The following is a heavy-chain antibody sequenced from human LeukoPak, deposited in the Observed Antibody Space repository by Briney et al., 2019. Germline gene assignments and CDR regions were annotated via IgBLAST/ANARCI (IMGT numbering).Heavy chain of an antibody. CDR3: ARYVFAYYYGSGNNY. CDR2: IYYSGST. D-gene: IGHD3-10*01. J-gene: IGHJ4*02. Sequence: SETLSLTCTVSGGSISSSSYYWGWIRQPPGTGLEWIGSIYYSGSTYYNPSLKSRVTISVDTSKNQFSLKLSSVTAADTAVYYCARYVFAYYYGSGNNYWGQGTLVTVSS. CDR1: GGSISSSSYY. V-gene: IGHV4-39*01.